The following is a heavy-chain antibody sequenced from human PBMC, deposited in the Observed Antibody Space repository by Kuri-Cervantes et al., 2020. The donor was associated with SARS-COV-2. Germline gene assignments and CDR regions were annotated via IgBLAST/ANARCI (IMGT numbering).Heavy chain of an antibody. Sequence: KVSCKGSGYSFTSYWFGWVRQMPGKGLEWMGIIYPADSDTRYSPSFQGQVTISADKSISTDYLQWSSLKASDTAMYYCAMSLYLHGCGYYYDAFDIWGQGTMVTVSS. CDR1: GYSFTSYW. CDR3: AMSLYLHGCGYYYDAFDI. D-gene: IGHD3-22*01. J-gene: IGHJ3*02. V-gene: IGHV5-51*01. CDR2: IYPADSDT.